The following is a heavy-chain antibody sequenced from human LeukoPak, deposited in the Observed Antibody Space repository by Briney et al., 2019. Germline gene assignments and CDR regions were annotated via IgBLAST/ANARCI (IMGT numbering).Heavy chain of an antibody. V-gene: IGHV3-7*01. CDR2: IKQDGSEK. CDR3: ARDQRYSYGPVGYYFDY. Sequence: GGSLRLSCAASGFTFSSYWMIWIRQAPGKGLEWVANIKQDGSEKYYVDSVKGRFTISRDNAKNSLYLQMNSLRAEDTAVYYCARDQRYSYGPVGYYFDYWGQGTLVTVSS. CDR1: GFTFSSYW. J-gene: IGHJ4*02. D-gene: IGHD5-18*01.